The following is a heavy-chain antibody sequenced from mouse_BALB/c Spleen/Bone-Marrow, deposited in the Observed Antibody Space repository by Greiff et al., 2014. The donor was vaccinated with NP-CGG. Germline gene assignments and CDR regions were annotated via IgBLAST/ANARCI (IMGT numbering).Heavy chain of an antibody. CDR1: GFNSKDTY. CDR2: IDPANGST. Sequence: VQLQQPGAELVKPGASVKLSCTGSGFNSKDTYMHWVKQRPEQGLEWIGRIDPANGSTRYDPKFQGKATITADKSSNTAYLQLSSLTSEDATVYFCARIYRYTWFPYWGRGTMVTVST. CDR3: ARIYRYTWFPY. V-gene: IGHV14-3*02. J-gene: IGHJ3*01. D-gene: IGHD2-14*01.